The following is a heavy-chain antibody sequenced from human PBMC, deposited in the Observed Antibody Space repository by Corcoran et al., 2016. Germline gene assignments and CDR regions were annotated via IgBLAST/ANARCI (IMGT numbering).Heavy chain of an antibody. V-gene: IGHV4-61*01. CDR1: GGSVNSGSYY. Sequence: QVQLQESGPGLVKPSETLSLTCTVSGGSVNSGSYYWSWIRQPPGKGLEWIGYIYYSGSTNYNPSLKSRVTISRDTSKNQFSLKLSYVTAADTAGYYGARGLNYDYVGGSYRLKYGLDVWGQGTTSTVSS. CDR3: ARGLNYDYVGGSYRLKYGLDV. CDR2: IYYSGST. J-gene: IGHJ6*02. D-gene: IGHD3-16*02.